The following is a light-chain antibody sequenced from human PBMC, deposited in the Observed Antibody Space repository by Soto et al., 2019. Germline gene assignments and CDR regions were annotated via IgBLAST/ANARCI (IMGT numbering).Light chain of an antibody. CDR2: YTS. Sequence: IVLTQSPGTLSLSPGERATLSCRASQSVSSSYLAWYQQKTGQAPRLLIYYTSTRATGFPDRFSGGGSGTEFTLTISSLKYEDSAFYYCQQYNKWPITFGQGTRREIK. J-gene: IGKJ5*01. CDR3: QQYNKWPIT. CDR1: QSVSSSY. V-gene: IGKV3-15*01.